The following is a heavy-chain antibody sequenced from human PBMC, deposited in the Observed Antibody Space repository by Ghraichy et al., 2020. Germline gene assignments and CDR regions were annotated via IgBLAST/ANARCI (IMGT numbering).Heavy chain of an antibody. CDR2: IKIDETEK. CDR1: GFSFRSYW. J-gene: IGHJ3*02. CDR3: GRGGPDNSNYAVDI. Sequence: GASLNISCAASGFSFRSYWMTWVRQAPGKGLEWVANIKIDETEKYYVGSVKGRFTISRDNAKNSLYLQMNSLRAEDTALYYCGRGGPDNSNYAVDIWGQGTMVTVSS. D-gene: IGHD4-11*01. V-gene: IGHV3-7*03.